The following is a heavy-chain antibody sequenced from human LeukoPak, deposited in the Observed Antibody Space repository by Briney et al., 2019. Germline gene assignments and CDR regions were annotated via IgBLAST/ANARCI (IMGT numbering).Heavy chain of an antibody. CDR2: IIPIFGTA. Sequence: ASVKVSCKASGGTFCSYAISWVRQAPGQGLEWMGGIIPIFGTANFAQKFQGRVTITADESTSTAYMELSSLRSEDTAVYYCARAILRSTHYYDSSGYYYGDYFDYWGQGTLVTVSS. D-gene: IGHD3-22*01. V-gene: IGHV1-69*13. CDR1: GGTFCSYA. J-gene: IGHJ4*02. CDR3: ARAILRSTHYYDSSGYYYGDYFDY.